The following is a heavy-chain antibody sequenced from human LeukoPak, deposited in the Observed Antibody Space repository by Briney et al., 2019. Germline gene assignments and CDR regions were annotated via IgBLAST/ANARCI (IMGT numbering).Heavy chain of an antibody. D-gene: IGHD6-13*01. CDR3: ARDIAAAGNNWFDP. CDR1: GGSISSYY. V-gene: IGHV4-59*01. CDR2: IYYSGST. J-gene: IGHJ5*02. Sequence: PSETLSLTCTVSGGSISSYYWSWTRQPPGKGLEWIGYIYYSGSTNYNPSLKSRVTISVDTSKNQFSLKLSSVTAADTAVYYCARDIAAAGNNWFDPWGQGTLVTVSS.